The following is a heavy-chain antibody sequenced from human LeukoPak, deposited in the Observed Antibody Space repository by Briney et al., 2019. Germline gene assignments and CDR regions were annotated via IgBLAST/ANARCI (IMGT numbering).Heavy chain of an antibody. J-gene: IGHJ6*02. CDR2: IYYSGST. Sequence: SETLSLTCTASGGSISSYYWSWIRQPPGKGLEWIGYIYYSGSTNYNPSLKSRVTISVDTSKNQFSLKLSSVTAADTAVYYCARHGAYYGSGYGMDVWGQGTTVTVSS. D-gene: IGHD3-10*01. CDR1: GGSISSYY. CDR3: ARHGAYYGSGYGMDV. V-gene: IGHV4-59*08.